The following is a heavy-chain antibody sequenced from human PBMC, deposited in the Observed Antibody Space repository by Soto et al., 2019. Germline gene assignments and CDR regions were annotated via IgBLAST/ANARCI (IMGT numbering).Heavy chain of an antibody. CDR3: ARSPDTKDAFDI. CDR2: IIPIFGTA. J-gene: IGHJ3*02. V-gene: IGHV1-69*13. CDR1: GGTFSSYA. Sequence: GASVKVSCKASGGTFSSYAISWLRQAPGQGLEWMGGIIPIFGTANYAQKFQGRVTITADESTSTAYMELSSLRSEDTAVYYCARSPDTKDAFDIWGQGTMVTVSS.